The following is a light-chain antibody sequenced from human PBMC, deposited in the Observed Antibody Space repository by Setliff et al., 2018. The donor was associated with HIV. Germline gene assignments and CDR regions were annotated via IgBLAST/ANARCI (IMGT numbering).Light chain of an antibody. J-gene: IGLJ1*01. CDR1: SSDVGRYNL. CDR2: QAS. V-gene: IGLV2-23*01. CDR3: CSNTDSNTYV. Sequence: QSALAQPASVSGSPGQSITISCTGTSSDVGRYNLVSWYQQHPGKAPKLIIYQASKRPSGVSNRFSGSKSGNTASLTISGLQADDEADYYCCSNTDSNTYVFGAGTKVTVL.